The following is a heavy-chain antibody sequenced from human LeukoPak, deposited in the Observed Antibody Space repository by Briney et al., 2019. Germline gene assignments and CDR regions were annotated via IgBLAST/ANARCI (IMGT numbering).Heavy chain of an antibody. J-gene: IGHJ4*02. CDR3: ARGRVSSSWFDY. V-gene: IGHV4-34*01. Sequence: PSETLSLTCAVYGGSFSGYYWSWIRQSPGKGLEWIGEINHSGSTNYNPSLKSRVTISVDTSKNQFSLKLSSVTAADTAVYYCARGRVSSSWFDYWGQGTLVTVSS. D-gene: IGHD6-13*01. CDR2: INHSGST. CDR1: GGSFSGYY.